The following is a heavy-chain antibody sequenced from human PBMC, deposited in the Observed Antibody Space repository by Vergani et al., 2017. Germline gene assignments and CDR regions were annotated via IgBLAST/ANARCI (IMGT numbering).Heavy chain of an antibody. CDR1: GGTFSSYA. D-gene: IGHD3-3*01. CDR2: IIPIFGTA. CDR3: ARGPPGGGYYIPSYYYMDV. Sequence: QVQLVQSGAEVKKPGSSVKVSCKASGGTFSSYAISWVRQAPGQGLEWMVGIIPIFGTANYAQKFQGRVTITADESTSTAYIELSSLRSEDTAVYYCARGPPGGGYYIPSYYYMDVWGKGTTVTVSS. V-gene: IGHV1-69*01. J-gene: IGHJ6*03.